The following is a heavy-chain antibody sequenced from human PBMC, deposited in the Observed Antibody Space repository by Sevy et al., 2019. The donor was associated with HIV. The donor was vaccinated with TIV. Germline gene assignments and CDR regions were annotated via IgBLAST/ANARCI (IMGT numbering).Heavy chain of an antibody. V-gene: IGHV1-69*13. CDR2: IIPIFGTA. CDR3: AGELEGYSYGYGVY. J-gene: IGHJ4*02. D-gene: IGHD5-18*01. Sequence: ASVKVSCKASGGTFSSYAISWVRQAPGQGLEWMGGIIPIFGTANYAQKFQGRVTITADESTSTAYMELSSLRSEDTAVYYCAGELEGYSYGYGVYWGQGTLVTVSS. CDR1: GGTFSSYA.